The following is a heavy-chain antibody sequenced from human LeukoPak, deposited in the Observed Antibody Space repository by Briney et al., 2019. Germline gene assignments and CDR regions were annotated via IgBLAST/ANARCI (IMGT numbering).Heavy chain of an antibody. V-gene: IGHV1-8*01. J-gene: IGHJ6*03. CDR2: MNPNSGNT. D-gene: IGHD3-16*01. Sequence: GASVKVSCKASGYTFTSYDINWVRQATGQGLEWMGWMNPNSGNTGYAQKFQGRVTMTRDTSISTAYMELSRLRSDDTAVYYCARLRLSYYYYMDVWGKGTTVTVSS. CDR1: GYTFTSYD. CDR3: ARLRLSYYYYMDV.